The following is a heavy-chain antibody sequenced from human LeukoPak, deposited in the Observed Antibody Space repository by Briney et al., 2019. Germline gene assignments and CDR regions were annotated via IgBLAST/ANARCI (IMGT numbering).Heavy chain of an antibody. CDR2: INPNSGGT. CDR1: GYTFTGYY. CDR3: ARGEDEYSYGYGYYYCYMDV. D-gene: IGHD5-18*01. V-gene: IGHV1-2*02. Sequence: VASVKVSCKASGYTFTGYYMHWVRQAPGQGLEWMGWINPNSGGTNYAQEVQGRVTMTRDTSISTAYMELSRLRSDDTAVYYCARGEDEYSYGYGYYYCYMDVWGKGTTVTVSS. J-gene: IGHJ6*03.